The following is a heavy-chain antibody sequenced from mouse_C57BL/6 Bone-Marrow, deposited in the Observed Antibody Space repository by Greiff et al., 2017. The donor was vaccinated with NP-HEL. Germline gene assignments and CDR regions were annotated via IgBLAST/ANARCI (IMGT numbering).Heavy chain of an antibody. V-gene: IGHV5-17*01. J-gene: IGHJ2*01. CDR2: ISSGSSTI. CDR3: ARTIYDGYYAFDY. D-gene: IGHD2-3*01. Sequence: EVMLVESGGGLVKPGGSLKLSCAASGFTFSDYGMHWVRQAPEKGLEWVAYISSGSSTIYYADTVKGRFTISRDNAKNTLFLQMTSLRSEDTAMYYCARTIYDGYYAFDYWGQGTTLTVSS. CDR1: GFTFSDYG.